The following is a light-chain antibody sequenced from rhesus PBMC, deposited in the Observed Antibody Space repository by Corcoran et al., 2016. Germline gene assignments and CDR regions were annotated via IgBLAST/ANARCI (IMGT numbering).Light chain of an antibody. J-gene: IGLJ6*01. V-gene: IGLV2-32*01. CDR2: EVS. CDR1: SSDIGGYNY. Sequence: QAALTQPRTVSGSPGQSGTIPCTGTSSDIGGYNYVSWFQHHPGTAPKLMIYEVSKRPSGVSDRFSGSNSGNTASLTISGLQAEAEADYYCCSYAGSYTFVFGSGTKLTVL. CDR3: CSYAGSYTFV.